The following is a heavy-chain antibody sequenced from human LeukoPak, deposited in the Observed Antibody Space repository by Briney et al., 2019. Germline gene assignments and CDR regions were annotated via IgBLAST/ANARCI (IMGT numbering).Heavy chain of an antibody. V-gene: IGHV1-2*02. Sequence: ASVKVSCKASGYTFTGYYMHWVRQAPGQGLEWMGWINPNSGGTNYAQKFQGRVTMTRDTSISTAYMELSRLRSDDTAVYYCARGRGSGSSPRRQYYFDYWGQGTLVTVSS. CDR1: GYTFTGYY. CDR2: INPNSGGT. J-gene: IGHJ4*02. CDR3: ARGRGSGSSPRRQYYFDY. D-gene: IGHD1-26*01.